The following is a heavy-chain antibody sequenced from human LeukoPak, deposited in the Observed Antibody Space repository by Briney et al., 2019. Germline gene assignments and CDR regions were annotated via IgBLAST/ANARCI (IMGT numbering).Heavy chain of an antibody. CDR1: GGSISSSSYY. CDR2: IYHSGST. D-gene: IGHD1-26*01. Sequence: TSETLSLTCTVSGGSISSSSYYWGWIPQPPGKGLEWIGSIYHSGSTYYNPSLKSRVTISVDTSKNQFSLKLSSVTAADTAVYYCALVGGSLNYYYGMDVWGQGTTVTVSS. J-gene: IGHJ6*02. V-gene: IGHV4-39*07. CDR3: ALVGGSLNYYYGMDV.